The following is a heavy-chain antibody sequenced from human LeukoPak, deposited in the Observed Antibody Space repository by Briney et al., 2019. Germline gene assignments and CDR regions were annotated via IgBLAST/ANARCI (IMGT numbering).Heavy chain of an antibody. CDR1: GGTSSSYA. Sequence: SVKVSCKASGGTSSSYAISWVRQAPGQGLEWMGRIIPILGIANYAQKFQGRVTITADKSTSTAYMELSSLRSEDTAVYYCASDFWSGYRINWFDPWGQGTLVTVSS. D-gene: IGHD3-3*01. V-gene: IGHV1-69*04. CDR2: IIPILGIA. J-gene: IGHJ5*02. CDR3: ASDFWSGYRINWFDP.